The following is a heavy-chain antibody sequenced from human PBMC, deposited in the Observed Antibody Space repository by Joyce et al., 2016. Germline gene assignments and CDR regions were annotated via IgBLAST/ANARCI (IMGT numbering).Heavy chain of an antibody. Sequence: QITLKESGPTLVKPTQTLTLTCTFSGFSLSTNGVGVGWIRQPPGKALEWLALIYWDDDKRYSPSLKSRLTITKVTSKNQVVLTMTNMDPVDTATYYCAHRQGRSSSWYYFDYWGQGTLVTVSS. CDR1: GFSLSTNGVG. J-gene: IGHJ4*02. CDR3: AHRQGRSSSWYYFDY. D-gene: IGHD6-13*01. V-gene: IGHV2-5*02. CDR2: IYWDDDK.